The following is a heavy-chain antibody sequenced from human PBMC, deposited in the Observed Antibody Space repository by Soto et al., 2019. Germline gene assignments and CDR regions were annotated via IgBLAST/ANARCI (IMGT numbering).Heavy chain of an antibody. CDR2: IYYSGST. CDR1: GGSISSGGYY. J-gene: IGHJ4*02. CDR3: ARGRGDIVVVTAIFDY. Sequence: QVQLQESGPGLVKPSQTLSLTCTVSGGSISSGGYYWSWIRQHPGKGLEWIGYIYYSGSTYYNPSLKSRVTISVDTSQNQFSLKLSSVTAADPAVYYGARGRGDIVVVTAIFDYWGQGTLVTVSS. V-gene: IGHV4-31*03. D-gene: IGHD2-21*02.